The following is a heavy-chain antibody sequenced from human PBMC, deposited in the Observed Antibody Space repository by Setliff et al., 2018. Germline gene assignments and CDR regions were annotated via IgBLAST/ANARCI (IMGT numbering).Heavy chain of an antibody. CDR3: AKYTRVVTTTCFDY. D-gene: IGHD2-15*01. V-gene: IGHV3-21*04. CDR2: ISPSSSHI. Sequence: GGSLRLSCAASGFTLNIYTMSWVRQAPRKGLEWVSSISPSSSHIYYADSAEGRFTISRDNAKNTLYLQMNSLRAEDTAVYYCAKYTRVVTTTCFDYWGQGTLVTVSS. J-gene: IGHJ4*02. CDR1: GFTLNIYT.